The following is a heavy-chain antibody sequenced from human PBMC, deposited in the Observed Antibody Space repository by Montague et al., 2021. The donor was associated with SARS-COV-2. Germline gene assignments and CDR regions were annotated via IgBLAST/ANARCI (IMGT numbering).Heavy chain of an antibody. CDR2: IFYSGST. D-gene: IGHD3-10*01. CDR3: ARGSSLSQGESYYYYYLDV. Sequence: SETLSLTCTVSGGSISSYYWSWIRQPPGKGLEWIGYIFYSGSTNYNPSLKSRVTISVDTSKNQLSLKLSAVTAADTAVYYCARGSSLSQGESYYYYYLDVWGQGTTVTVSS. V-gene: IGHV4-59*01. CDR1: GGSISSYY. J-gene: IGHJ6*03.